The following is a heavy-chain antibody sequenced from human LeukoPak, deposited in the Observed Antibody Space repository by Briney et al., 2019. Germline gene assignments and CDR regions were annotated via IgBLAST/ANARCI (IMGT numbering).Heavy chain of an antibody. Sequence: GGSLRLPCAASGFTFSSYEMNWVRQAPGKGLEWVSYISSSGSTIYYADSVKGRFTISRDNAKNSLYLQMNSLRAEDTAVYYCARSAILTGYQWVPFDYWGQGTLVTVSS. CDR1: GFTFSSYE. V-gene: IGHV3-48*03. D-gene: IGHD3-9*01. CDR2: ISSSGSTI. CDR3: ARSAILTGYQWVPFDY. J-gene: IGHJ4*02.